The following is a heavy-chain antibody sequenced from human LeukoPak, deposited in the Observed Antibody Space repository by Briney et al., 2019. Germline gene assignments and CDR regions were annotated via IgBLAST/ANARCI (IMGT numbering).Heavy chain of an antibody. V-gene: IGHV1-8*02. CDR3: ARVSGYYDFWSGYYPKSYGMDV. CDR2: MNPNSGNT. CDR1: GYTFTGYY. Sequence: EASVKVSCKSPGYTFTGYYLHWVRQATGQGLEWMGWMNPNSGNTGYAQKFQGRVTMTRNTSISTAYMELSSLRSEDTAVYYCARVSGYYDFWSGYYPKSYGMDVWGQGTTVTVSS. D-gene: IGHD3-3*01. J-gene: IGHJ6*02.